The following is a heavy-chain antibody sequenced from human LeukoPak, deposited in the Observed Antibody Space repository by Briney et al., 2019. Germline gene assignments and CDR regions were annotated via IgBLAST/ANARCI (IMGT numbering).Heavy chain of an antibody. J-gene: IGHJ4*02. V-gene: IGHV4-59*01. D-gene: IGHD5-12*01. CDR1: GDSISGYY. CDR2: IYYSGST. Sequence: SETLSLTCTVSGDSISGYYWTWIRQPPGKGLEWIGYIYYSGSTNYNPSLKSRVTISVDSSKNQLSLKLSYVTAADTAVYFCARGTGRGYSGYDFWGLGYWGQGTLVTVSS. CDR3: ARGTGRGYSGYDFWGLGY.